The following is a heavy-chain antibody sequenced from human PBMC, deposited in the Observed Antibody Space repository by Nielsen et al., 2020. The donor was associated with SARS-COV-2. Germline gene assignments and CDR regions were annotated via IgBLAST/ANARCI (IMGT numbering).Heavy chain of an antibody. CDR2: INPSGDRR. V-gene: IGHV1-46*01. CDR3: ARDGDGWEADY. Sequence: ASVKVSCKASGYTFTRYYMHWVRQAPGQGLEWMGIINPSGDRRSYAQRFQGRVTLTKDTSTNTDYMELSSLRSEDTAVYYCARDGDGWEADYWGQGTLVTVSS. J-gene: IGHJ4*01. CDR1: GYTFTRYY. D-gene: IGHD1-26*01.